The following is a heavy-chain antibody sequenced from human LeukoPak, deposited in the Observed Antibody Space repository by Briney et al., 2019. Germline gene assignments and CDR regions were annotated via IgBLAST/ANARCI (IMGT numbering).Heavy chain of an antibody. CDR2: ITSSSSTI. CDR3: ARDSPYSGSPHSDAFDI. Sequence: PGGSLRLSCAASGFTFGSYTMNWVRQAPGKGLEWLSYITSSSSTIYYADSVKGRFTVSRDNAKHSLYLQMNSPRAEDTAVYYCARDSPYSGSPHSDAFDIWGQGTMVTVSS. V-gene: IGHV3-48*04. CDR1: GFTFGSYT. J-gene: IGHJ3*02. D-gene: IGHD1-26*01.